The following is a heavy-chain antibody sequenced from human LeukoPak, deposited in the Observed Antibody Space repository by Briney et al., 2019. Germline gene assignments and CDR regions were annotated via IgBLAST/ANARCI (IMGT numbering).Heavy chain of an antibody. CDR3: AKARDFWSGSADY. V-gene: IGHV3-7*03. CDR1: GFTFSSYW. Sequence: GGSLRLSCAASGFTFSSYWMSWVRQAPGKGLEWVANIKQDGSEKYYVDSVKGRFTISRDNAKNSLYLQMNSLRAEDTAVYYCAKARDFWSGSADYWGQGTLVTVSS. J-gene: IGHJ4*02. CDR2: IKQDGSEK. D-gene: IGHD3-3*01.